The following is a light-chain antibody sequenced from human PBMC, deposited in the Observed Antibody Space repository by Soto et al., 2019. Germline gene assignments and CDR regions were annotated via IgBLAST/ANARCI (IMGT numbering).Light chain of an antibody. CDR3: SSYAGSNEMV. J-gene: IGLJ2*01. CDR1: SSDVGGYNY. V-gene: IGLV2-8*01. CDR2: EVS. Sequence: QSALTQPPSASGSPGQSVTISCTGTSSDVGGYNYVSWYQQHPGKAPKLMIYEVSKRPSGVPDRFSGSKSGNTASLTVSGXXXEDEADYYCSSYAGSNEMVFGGGTKLTVL.